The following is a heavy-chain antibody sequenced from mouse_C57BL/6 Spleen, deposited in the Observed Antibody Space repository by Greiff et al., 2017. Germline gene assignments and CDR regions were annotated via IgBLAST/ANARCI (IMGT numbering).Heavy chain of an antibody. V-gene: IGHV1-55*01. CDR2: IYPGSGST. CDR3: ARNRYFDY. Sequence: VQLQQPVAELVKPGASVKMSCKASGYTFTSYWITWVKRRPGQGLEWIGDIYPGSGSTNYTEKFKSKATLTVDTSSSTAYMQLSSLTSEDSAVYYCARNRYFDYRRQGTTLTVSS. CDR1: GYTFTSYW. J-gene: IGHJ2*01.